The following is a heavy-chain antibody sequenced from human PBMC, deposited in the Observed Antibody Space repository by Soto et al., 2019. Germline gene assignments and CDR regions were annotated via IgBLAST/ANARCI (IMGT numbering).Heavy chain of an antibody. CDR3: AKDDYYGDYGKNYYYYGIDV. J-gene: IGHJ6*02. D-gene: IGHD4-17*01. V-gene: IGHV3-23*01. CDR1: GFTFSSYA. Sequence: EVQLLESGGGLVQPGGSLRLSCAASGFTFSSYAMSWVRQAPGKGLEWVSAISGSGGSTYYADSVKGRFTISRDNSKNTLYLQMNSLRAEDTAVYYCAKDDYYGDYGKNYYYYGIDVWGQGTTVTVSS. CDR2: ISGSGGST.